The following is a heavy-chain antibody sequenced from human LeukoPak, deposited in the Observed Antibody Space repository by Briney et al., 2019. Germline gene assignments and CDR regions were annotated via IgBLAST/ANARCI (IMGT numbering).Heavy chain of an antibody. Sequence: PGGSLRLSCAASGFTFSSYAMSWVRQAPGKGLEWVSAISGSGGSTYYADSVKGRFTISRDNSKNTLYLQMNSLRAEDTAVYYCAKDPPSPPWYYYDSSDSDAFDIWGQGTMVTVSS. D-gene: IGHD3-22*01. CDR1: GFTFSSYA. J-gene: IGHJ3*02. CDR2: ISGSGGST. V-gene: IGHV3-23*01. CDR3: AKDPPSPPWYYYDSSDSDAFDI.